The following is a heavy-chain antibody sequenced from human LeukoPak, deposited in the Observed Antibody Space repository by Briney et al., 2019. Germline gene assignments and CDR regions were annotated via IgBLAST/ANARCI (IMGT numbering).Heavy chain of an antibody. CDR2: IYYSGST. CDR3: ARKPPSGPGYYYIYGMDV. CDR1: GGSISSYY. V-gene: IGHV4-59*08. J-gene: IGHJ6*02. Sequence: PSETLSLTCTVSGGSISSYYWSWIRQPPGKGLEWIGYIYYSGSTNYNPSLKSRVTISVDTSKNQFSLKLSSVTAADTAVYYCARKPPSGPGYYYIYGMDVWGQGTTVTVSS.